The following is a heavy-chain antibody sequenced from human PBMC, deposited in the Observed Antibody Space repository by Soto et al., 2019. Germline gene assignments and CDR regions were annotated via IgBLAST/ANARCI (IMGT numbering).Heavy chain of an antibody. J-gene: IGHJ4*02. Sequence: EARLMESGGGLRQPGGSLRLSCEASGFNFGAYAMNWVRQAPGKGLEWVSGISGSSSGTYYTDSVKGRFTISRDNSKNTVYLQMNTLRAEDTAVYYCARESEDLSSNLDYWGQGTLVTVSS. V-gene: IGHV3-23*01. CDR1: GFNFGAYA. CDR2: ISGSSSGT. CDR3: ARESEDLSSNLDY.